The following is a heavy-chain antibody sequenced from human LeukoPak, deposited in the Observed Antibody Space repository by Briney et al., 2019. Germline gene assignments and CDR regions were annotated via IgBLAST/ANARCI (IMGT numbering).Heavy chain of an antibody. V-gene: IGHV3-21*01. CDR1: GFTFSSYS. J-gene: IGHJ4*02. D-gene: IGHD2-15*01. CDR2: ISSSSSYI. CDR3: ASAHSGQEWWFDY. Sequence: GGSLRLSCAASGFTFSSYSMSWVRQAPGKGLEWVSSISSSSSYIYDADSVKGRFTISRDNAKNSLYLQMNSLRAEDTAMYYCASAHSGQEWWFDYWGQGTLVTVSS.